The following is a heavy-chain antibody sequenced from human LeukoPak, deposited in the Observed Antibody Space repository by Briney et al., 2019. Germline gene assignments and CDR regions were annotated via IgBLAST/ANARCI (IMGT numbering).Heavy chain of an antibody. J-gene: IGHJ4*02. CDR3: ARDHGSGIDY. CDR2: IYYSGST. D-gene: IGHD3-10*01. CDR1: GGSISSYY. V-gene: IGHV4-59*01. Sequence: SETLSLTCTVSGGSISSYYWSWIRQPPGKGLEWIGYIYYSGSTNYNPSLKSRVTLSVDTSKNQFSLKLSSVTAADTAVYYCARDHGSGIDYWGQGTLVTVSS.